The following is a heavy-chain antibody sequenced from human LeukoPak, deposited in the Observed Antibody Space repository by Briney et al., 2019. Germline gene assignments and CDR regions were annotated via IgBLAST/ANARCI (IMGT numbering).Heavy chain of an antibody. CDR1: GYTFTGYY. CDR2: INPNSGGT. D-gene: IGHD4-17*01. CDR3: ARADYGDYLPWFDP. J-gene: IGHJ5*02. Sequence: ASVKVSFKASGYTFTGYYMHWVRQAPGQGLEWMGWINPNSGGTNYAQKFQGRVTMTRDTSISTAYMELSRLRSDDTAVYYCARADYGDYLPWFDPWGQGTLVTVSS. V-gene: IGHV1-2*02.